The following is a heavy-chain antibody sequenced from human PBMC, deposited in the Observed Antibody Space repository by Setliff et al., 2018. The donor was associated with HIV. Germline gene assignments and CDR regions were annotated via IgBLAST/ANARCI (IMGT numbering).Heavy chain of an antibody. CDR3: ARELYGGNSRPFDY. CDR1: GGSIINYL. J-gene: IGHJ4*02. Sequence: SETLSLTCTVSGGSIINYLWHWFRQPPGKGLEWIGYIYSTGRTAYNPSLYSRLTISVDTSKNQVSLNLMSVTTADTAVYYCARELYGGNSRPFDYWGQGALVTVSS. CDR2: IYSTGRT. V-gene: IGHV4-59*01. D-gene: IGHD2-21*02.